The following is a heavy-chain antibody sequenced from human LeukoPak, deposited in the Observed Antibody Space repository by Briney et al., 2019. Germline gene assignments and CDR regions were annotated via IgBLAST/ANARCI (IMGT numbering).Heavy chain of an antibody. CDR3: ARLLDLRAGPFDY. CDR1: GSPFTSYW. V-gene: IGHV5-51*01. D-gene: IGHD3/OR15-3a*01. J-gene: IGHJ4*02. CDR2: IYTGDSDT. Sequence: GESLQISCQGSGSPFTSYWIGWVRRLPGKGREGMGIIYTGDSDTRYSPSFQGQVTISADKSISTAYLQWSSLKASDTAMYYCARLLDLRAGPFDYWGQGTLVTVSS.